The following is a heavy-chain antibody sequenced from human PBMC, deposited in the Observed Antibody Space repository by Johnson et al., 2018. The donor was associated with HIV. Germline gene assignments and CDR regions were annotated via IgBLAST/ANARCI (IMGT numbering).Heavy chain of an antibody. Sequence: QVQLVESGGGVVQPGRSLRLSCAASGFTFSSYGMHWVRQAPGKGLEWVAVISYDGSNKYYADSVKGRFTISRDNAKNSLYLQMNSLRAEDTAVYYCARGGAYVGGDCNAFDIWGQGTMVTVSS. CDR1: GFTFSSYG. CDR3: ARGGAYVGGDCNAFDI. J-gene: IGHJ3*02. CDR2: ISYDGSNK. D-gene: IGHD2-21*02. V-gene: IGHV3-30*03.